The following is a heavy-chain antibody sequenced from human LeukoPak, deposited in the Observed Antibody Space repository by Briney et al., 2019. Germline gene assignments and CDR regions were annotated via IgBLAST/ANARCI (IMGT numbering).Heavy chain of an antibody. Sequence: SSETLSLTCTASAGSISSSSYNWGWIRQPPGKGLEWIGSIYYSGSTYYNPSLNSRVTISVDTSKNQFSLKLSSVTAADTAVYYCARTRYYYNSRSYGAPYYFDYWGQGTLVTVSS. D-gene: IGHD3-10*01. CDR2: IYYSGST. V-gene: IGHV4-39*01. J-gene: IGHJ4*02. CDR3: ARTRYYYNSRSYGAPYYFDY. CDR1: AGSISSSSYN.